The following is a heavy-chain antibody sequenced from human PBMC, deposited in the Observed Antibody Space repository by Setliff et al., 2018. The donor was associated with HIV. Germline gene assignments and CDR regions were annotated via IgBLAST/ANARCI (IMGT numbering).Heavy chain of an antibody. CDR1: GGTFSSYA. Sequence: VASVKVSCKASGGTFSSYAISWVRQAPGQGLEWMGGIIPILGIANYAQKFQGRVTITADESTSTAYMELSSLRSEDTAVYYCAAESAWAFDIWGQGTMVTVSS. CDR3: AAESAWAFDI. CDR2: IIPILGIA. J-gene: IGHJ3*02. V-gene: IGHV1-69*10.